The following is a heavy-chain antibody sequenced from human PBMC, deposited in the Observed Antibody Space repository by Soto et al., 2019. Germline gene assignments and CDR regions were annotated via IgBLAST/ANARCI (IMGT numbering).Heavy chain of an antibody. CDR1: GGTFSSYA. J-gene: IGHJ4*02. CDR2: IIPIFGTA. V-gene: IGHV1-69*13. Sequence: SVKVSCKASGGTFSSYAISRVRQAPGQGLEWMGGIIPIFGTANYAQKFQGRVTITADESTSTAYMELSSLRSEDTAVYYCASSRVGATRSDYYFDYWGQGTLVTVSS. CDR3: ASSRVGATRSDYYFDY. D-gene: IGHD1-26*01.